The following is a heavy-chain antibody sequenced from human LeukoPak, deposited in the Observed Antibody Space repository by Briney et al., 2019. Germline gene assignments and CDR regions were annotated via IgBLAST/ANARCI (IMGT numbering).Heavy chain of an antibody. CDR2: IHSGGST. CDR3: VRGDYGDYTLFDY. V-gene: IGHV3-53*01. J-gene: IGHJ4*02. Sequence: GGSLRLSCAASGFTVSSNYMSWVRQAPAKGLDWVSVIHSGGSTYYEDSVKGRFTISRDNSKNTLYLQMNSLRAEDTAVYYCVRGDYGDYTLFDYWGQGTLVTVSS. CDR1: GFTVSSNY. D-gene: IGHD4-17*01.